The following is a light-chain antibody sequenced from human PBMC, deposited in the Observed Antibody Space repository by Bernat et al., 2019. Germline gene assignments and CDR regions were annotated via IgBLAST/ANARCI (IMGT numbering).Light chain of an antibody. V-gene: IGKV2-30*02. CDR1: QSLVHTDGNTY. Sequence: DVVMTQSPLSLLVTLGQPASIPCRSSQSLVHTDGNTYLNWFHQRPGQPPRRLIHKVSNRDSGIPDRFSGSGSGTYFTLEISRVEAEDAGLYYCMQGAHWPLSTYGQGTTV. CDR2: KVS. CDR3: MQGAHWPLST. J-gene: IGKJ1*01.